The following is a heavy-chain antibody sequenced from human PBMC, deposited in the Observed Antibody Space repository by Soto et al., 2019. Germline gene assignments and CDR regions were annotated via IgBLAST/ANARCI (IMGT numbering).Heavy chain of an antibody. J-gene: IGHJ4*02. CDR1: GFSVSNLF. V-gene: IGHV3-66*01. CDR2: ISSDGST. Sequence: EVQLVESGGGLVQPGWSLRLSCAASGFSVSNLFMTWVRQAPGKGLEWVSVISSDGSTYYADSVKGRFTISRDNSKYTLYLEMNSLRAGDTAVYYCARDTLGVAYAFRHGGQGTLVTVSS. CDR3: ARDTLGVAYAFRH. D-gene: IGHD3-3*01.